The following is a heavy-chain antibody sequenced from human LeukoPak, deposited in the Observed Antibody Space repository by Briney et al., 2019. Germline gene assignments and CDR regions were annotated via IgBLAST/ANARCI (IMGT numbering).Heavy chain of an antibody. D-gene: IGHD6-13*01. J-gene: IGHJ4*02. V-gene: IGHV1-18*01. CDR2: ISAYNGNT. Sequence: ASAKVSCKVSGYTLTELSMHWVRQAPGQGLEWMGWISAYNGNTNYAQKLQGRVTMATDTSTSTAYMELRSLRSDDTAVYYCARSWIWDSSSWPFDYWGQGTLVTVSS. CDR1: GYTLTELS. CDR3: ARSWIWDSSSWPFDY.